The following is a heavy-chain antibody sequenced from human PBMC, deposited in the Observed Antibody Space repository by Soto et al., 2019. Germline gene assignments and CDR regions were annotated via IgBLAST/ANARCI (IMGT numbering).Heavy chain of an antibody. CDR3: ERVIAAAGRDGMDV. Sequence: VASVKVSCKASGYTFTSYDINWVRQATGQGLEWMGWMNPNSGNTGYAQKFQGRVTMTRNTSISTAYMELSSLRSEDTAVYYCERVIAAAGRDGMDVWGQGTTVTVSS. V-gene: IGHV1-8*01. CDR1: GYTFTSYD. CDR2: MNPNSGNT. J-gene: IGHJ6*02. D-gene: IGHD6-13*01.